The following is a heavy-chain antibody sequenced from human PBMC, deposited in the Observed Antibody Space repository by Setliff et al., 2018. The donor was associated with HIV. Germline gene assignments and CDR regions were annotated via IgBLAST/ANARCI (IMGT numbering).Heavy chain of an antibody. Sequence: ASVKVSCKASGYTFSNYGISWVRQAPGQGLEWMGWISPYNGNTNYVQKLQGRVTITTDTSTSTAYMELRSLRSDDTAMYYCARDDNYNFQNGYRAGAFDLWGQGTMVTVSS. V-gene: IGHV1-18*01. J-gene: IGHJ3*01. CDR1: GYTFSNYG. D-gene: IGHD3-3*01. CDR2: ISPYNGNT. CDR3: ARDDNYNFQNGYRAGAFDL.